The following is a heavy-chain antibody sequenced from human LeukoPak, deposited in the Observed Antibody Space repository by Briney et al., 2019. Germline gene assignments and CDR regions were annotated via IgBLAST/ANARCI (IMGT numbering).Heavy chain of an antibody. Sequence: SETLSLTCTVSGASITTTLYYWVWARQSPGKGLEWIGSFYYGGITYYHPSLKSRVTVSVDTSRSQFSLKLISVTAADTAVYYCARDLTSSYSSSWYSDLKFDYWGQGTLVTVSS. V-gene: IGHV4-39*07. J-gene: IGHJ4*02. CDR2: FYYGGIT. CDR3: ARDLTSSYSSSWYSDLKFDY. CDR1: GASITTTLYY. D-gene: IGHD6-13*01.